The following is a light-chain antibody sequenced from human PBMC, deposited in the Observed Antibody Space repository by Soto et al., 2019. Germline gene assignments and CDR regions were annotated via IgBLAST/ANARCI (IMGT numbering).Light chain of an antibody. CDR1: SSDVGGYNY. Sequence: QSALTQPASVSGSPGQSTTISCTGTSSDVGGYNYVSWYQQHPGKAPKLMIYEVSNRPSGVSNRFSGSKSGNTASLTISGLQAEDEADYYCSSYTSSSTLFGTGTKLTVL. CDR3: SSYTSSSTL. V-gene: IGLV2-14*01. J-gene: IGLJ1*01. CDR2: EVS.